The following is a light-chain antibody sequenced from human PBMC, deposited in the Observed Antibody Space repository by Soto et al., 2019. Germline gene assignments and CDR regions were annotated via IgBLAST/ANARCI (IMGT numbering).Light chain of an antibody. Sequence: QSVLTQPASVSGSPGQSITISCTGTSSDVGSYNLVSWYQQHPDKAPKLMIYEGSKRPSGVSNRFSGSKSGNTASLTISGLQAEDEADYYCCSYAGSSTYWVFGGGTKLTVL. CDR3: CSYAGSSTYWV. CDR2: EGS. CDR1: SSDVGSYNL. V-gene: IGLV2-23*01. J-gene: IGLJ3*02.